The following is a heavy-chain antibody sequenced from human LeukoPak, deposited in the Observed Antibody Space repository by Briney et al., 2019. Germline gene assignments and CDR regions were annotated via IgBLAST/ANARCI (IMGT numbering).Heavy chain of an antibody. Sequence: PSETLSLTCAVYGGSFSGYYWSWIRQPPGKGLEWIGEINHSGSTNYNPSLKSRVTISVDTSKNQFSLKLSSVTAADTAVYYCARGPGVYVWGSYRQPFDYWGQGTLVTVSS. CDR2: INHSGST. V-gene: IGHV4-34*01. D-gene: IGHD3-16*02. J-gene: IGHJ4*02. CDR1: GGSFSGYY. CDR3: ARGPGVYVWGSYRQPFDY.